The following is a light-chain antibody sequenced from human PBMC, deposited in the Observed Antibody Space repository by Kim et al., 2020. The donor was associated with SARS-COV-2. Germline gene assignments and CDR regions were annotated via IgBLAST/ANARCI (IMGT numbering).Light chain of an antibody. J-gene: IGKJ1*01. V-gene: IGKV3-20*01. CDR1: QSVDSVY. CDR2: ATS. Sequence: STGERATLSCRARQSVDSVYLGWYQQKPGQAPRLVMSATSRRATGTPDRFSGSGSGTDFTLTISRLEPEDFAVYYCQQYHNFRWTFGQGTKVDIK. CDR3: QQYHNFRWT.